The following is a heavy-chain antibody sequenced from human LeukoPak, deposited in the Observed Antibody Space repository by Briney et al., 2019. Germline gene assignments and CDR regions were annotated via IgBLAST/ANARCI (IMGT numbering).Heavy chain of an antibody. Sequence: GGSLRLSCAASGFTFSSYTMNWVRQAPGKGLEWVSSIGVGSTYIYYADSVRGRFTISRDNAKNSLYLQMNSLRAEDTAVYYCARLPLGAFGEVLNFDYWGQGSLVTVSS. D-gene: IGHD3-10*01. V-gene: IGHV3-21*01. J-gene: IGHJ4*02. CDR1: GFTFSSYT. CDR2: IGVGSTYI. CDR3: ARLPLGAFGEVLNFDY.